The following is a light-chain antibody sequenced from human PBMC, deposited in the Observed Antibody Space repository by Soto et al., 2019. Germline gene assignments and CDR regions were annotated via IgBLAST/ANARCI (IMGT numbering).Light chain of an antibody. CDR1: QSISSH. CDR3: QQSGSSPWT. V-gene: IGKV3D-15*02. CDR2: GAS. J-gene: IGKJ1*01. Sequence: EIVMTQSPATLSVSPGERAALSCRASQSISSHLAWYQQKPGQALSLLMYGASSRATGIPDRFSGSGSGTEFTLTISSLQSEDFAVYYCQQSGSSPWTFGQGTKVDIK.